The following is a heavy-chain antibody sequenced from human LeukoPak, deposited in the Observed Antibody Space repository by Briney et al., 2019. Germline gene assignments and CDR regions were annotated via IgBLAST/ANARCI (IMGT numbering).Heavy chain of an antibody. CDR1: GYSISSGYY. J-gene: IGHJ4*02. Sequence: SETLSLTCTVSGYSISSGYYWGWIRQPPGKGLEWIGSIYHSGSTYYNPSLKSRVTISVDTSKNQFSLKLSSVTAADTAVYYCARVARGEWLPQNWGQGTLVTVSS. V-gene: IGHV4-38-2*02. D-gene: IGHD5-12*01. CDR2: IYHSGST. CDR3: ARVARGEWLPQN.